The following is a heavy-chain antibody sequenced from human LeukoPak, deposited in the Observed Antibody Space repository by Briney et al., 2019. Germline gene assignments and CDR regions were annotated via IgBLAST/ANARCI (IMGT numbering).Heavy chain of an antibody. CDR2: INHSGST. Sequence: SQTLSLTCAVSGGSISSGGYSWSWIRQPPGKGLEWIGEINHSGSTNYNPSLKSRVTISVDTSKNQFSLKLSSVTAADTAVYHCTRGMRYSESYVAEFWGQGTLVTVSS. D-gene: IGHD1-26*01. J-gene: IGHJ4*02. V-gene: IGHV4-30-2*01. CDR1: GGSISSGGYS. CDR3: TRGMRYSESYVAEF.